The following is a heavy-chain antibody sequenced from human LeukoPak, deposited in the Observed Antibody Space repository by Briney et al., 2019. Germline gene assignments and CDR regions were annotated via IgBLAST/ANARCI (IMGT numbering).Heavy chain of an antibody. J-gene: IGHJ3*02. CDR3: AKDRRNYYDSSGYLFSDAFDI. CDR2: IWYDGSNK. V-gene: IGHV3-33*06. Sequence: GRSLRLSCAASGFTFSSYGMHWVRQAPGKGLEWVAVIWYDGSNKYYADSVKGRFTISRDNSKITLYLQMNSLRAEDTAVYYCAKDRRNYYDSSGYLFSDAFDIWGQGTMVTVSS. CDR1: GFTFSSYG. D-gene: IGHD3-22*01.